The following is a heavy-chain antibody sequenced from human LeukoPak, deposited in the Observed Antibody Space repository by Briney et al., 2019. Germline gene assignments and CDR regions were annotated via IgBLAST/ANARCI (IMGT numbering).Heavy chain of an antibody. D-gene: IGHD2-15*01. Sequence: SVKVSCKASGYSFTRYGITWVRQAPGQGLEWMGWISAYNDNTNYAQKLQGRVTLTTDTSTSTAYMELRSLRSDDTAVYYCAREGYCSGGTCYSTMNWFDPWGQGTLVTVSS. V-gene: IGHV1-18*01. CDR1: GYSFTRYG. CDR3: AREGYCSGGTCYSTMNWFDP. J-gene: IGHJ5*02. CDR2: ISAYNDNT.